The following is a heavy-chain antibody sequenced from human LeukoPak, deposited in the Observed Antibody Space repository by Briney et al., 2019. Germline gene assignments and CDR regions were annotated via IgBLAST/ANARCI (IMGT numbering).Heavy chain of an antibody. CDR2: INHSGST. CDR3: ARSSSGWYRDLNLDY. CDR1: GGSFSGYY. V-gene: IGHV4-34*01. J-gene: IGHJ4*02. D-gene: IGHD6-19*01. Sequence: SETLSLTCAVYGGSFSGYYWSWIRQPPGKGLEWMGEINHSGSTNYNPSLKSRVTISVDTSKNQFSLKLSSVTAADTAVYYCARSSSGWYRDLNLDYWGQGTLVTVSS.